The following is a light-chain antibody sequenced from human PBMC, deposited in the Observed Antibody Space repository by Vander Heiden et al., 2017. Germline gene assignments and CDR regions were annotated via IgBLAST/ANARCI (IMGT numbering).Light chain of an antibody. V-gene: IGLV2-11*01. J-gene: IGLJ2*01. CDR1: SSDVGGSNY. CDR3: SSYAGSCTVV. CDR2: DVS. Sequence: QSALTQPRSVSGSPGQSVTISCTGTSSDVGGSNYVSWYQQHPGKATKLMIYDVSKRPSGVPDRFSGSKSGNTASLTISGPEAEDEADYYCSSYAGSCTVVFGGGTKLTVL.